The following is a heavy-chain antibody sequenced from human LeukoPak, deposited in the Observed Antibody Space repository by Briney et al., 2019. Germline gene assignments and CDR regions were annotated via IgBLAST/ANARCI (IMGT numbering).Heavy chain of an antibody. CDR3: ASPIHDYGVAEL. CDR2: IYSGGGT. D-gene: IGHD4/OR15-4a*01. V-gene: IGHV3-53*01. J-gene: IGHJ4*02. Sequence: PGGSLRLSCAASGFTFSSYEMNWVRQAPGKGLEWVSVIYSGGGTLYADSVKGRFTISRDKSKNTVYLQMNSLRVEDTAVYYCASPIHDYGVAELWGQGTLVTVSS. CDR1: GFTFSSYE.